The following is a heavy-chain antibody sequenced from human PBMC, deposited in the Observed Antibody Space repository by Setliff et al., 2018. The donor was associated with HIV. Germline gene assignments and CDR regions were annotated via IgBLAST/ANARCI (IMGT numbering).Heavy chain of an antibody. CDR2: INPSGGST. Sequence: ASVKVSCKASGYTFTSYYMHWVRQAPGQGLEWMGIINPSGGSTSYAQKFQGRVTMTRDTSTSTVYMELSSLRSEDTAVYYCARDLRLHLDDIYGSGTVYGMDVWGQGTTVTVTS. CDR3: ARDLRLHLDDIYGSGTVYGMDV. V-gene: IGHV1-46*01. CDR1: GYTFTSYY. J-gene: IGHJ6*02. D-gene: IGHD3-10*01.